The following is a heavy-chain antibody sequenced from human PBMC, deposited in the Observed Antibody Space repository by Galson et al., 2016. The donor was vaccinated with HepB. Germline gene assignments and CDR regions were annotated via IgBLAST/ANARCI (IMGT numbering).Heavy chain of an antibody. V-gene: IGHV4-59*08. CDR3: ARLRYSTGPIDY. Sequence: KGLEWIGYSLYSGSTSYNPSLKSRVTISVDTSKNQFSLKLSSVTAADTAVYYCARLRYSTGPIDYWGQGTLVIVSS. D-gene: IGHD6-19*01. CDR2: SLYSGST. J-gene: IGHJ4*02.